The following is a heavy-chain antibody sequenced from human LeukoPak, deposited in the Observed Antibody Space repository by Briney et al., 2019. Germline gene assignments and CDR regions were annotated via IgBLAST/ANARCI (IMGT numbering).Heavy chain of an antibody. CDR2: INSDGSST. CDR1: VLTFSSYW. V-gene: IGHV3-74*01. CDR3: ARGKWTSFDY. D-gene: IGHD1-26*01. Sequence: GGSLRLSCVASVLTFSSYWMHWVRQAPGRGLVGVSRINSDGSSTSYADSVKGRFTISRDNAKNTLYLQMNSLRAEDTAVYYCARGKWTSFDYWGQGTLVTVSS. J-gene: IGHJ4*02.